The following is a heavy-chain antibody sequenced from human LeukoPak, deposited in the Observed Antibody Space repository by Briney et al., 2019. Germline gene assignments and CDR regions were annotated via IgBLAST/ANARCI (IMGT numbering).Heavy chain of an antibody. CDR2: INHSGST. CDR3: ARGPPRDFGTSGFYYNY. J-gene: IGHJ4*02. D-gene: IGHD3-22*01. Sequence: SDTLSLTCAIYGASFNDYYWSGFRQPQGKGLEWIGEINHSGSTNYNPSLTSRVTMSVDTSKNQFSLKLSSVTAADTAVYYCARGPPRDFGTSGFYYNYWGQGTLVTVSS. CDR1: GASFNDYY. V-gene: IGHV4-34*01.